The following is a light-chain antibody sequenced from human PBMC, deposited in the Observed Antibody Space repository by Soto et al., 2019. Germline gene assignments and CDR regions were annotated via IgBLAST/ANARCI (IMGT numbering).Light chain of an antibody. CDR1: SSNIGAGYD. J-gene: IGLJ3*02. CDR2: HTS. CDR3: QSYDTNLSGSV. V-gene: IGLV1-40*01. Sequence: QSALTQPPSVSGAPGQRVTISCTGSSSNIGAGYDVHWYQQLPGTAPKLLIYHTSNQPSGVPDRFSGSKSDTSASLAITGLQAEDEADYYCQSYDTNLSGSVFGGGTKVTVL.